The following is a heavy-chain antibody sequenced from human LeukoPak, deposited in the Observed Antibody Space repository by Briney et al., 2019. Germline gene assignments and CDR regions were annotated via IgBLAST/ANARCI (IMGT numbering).Heavy chain of an antibody. Sequence: PGRSLRLSCAASEFTVSSYAMHWVRQAPGKGLEWEAVISYDGSKKYYADSVKGRFTISRDNSKNTLYLQMNSLRAEDTAVYYCARGPYYYDSSGYYTDYWGQGTLVTVSS. J-gene: IGHJ4*02. V-gene: IGHV3-30-3*01. CDR1: EFTVSSYA. CDR2: ISYDGSKK. D-gene: IGHD3-22*01. CDR3: ARGPYYYDSSGYYTDY.